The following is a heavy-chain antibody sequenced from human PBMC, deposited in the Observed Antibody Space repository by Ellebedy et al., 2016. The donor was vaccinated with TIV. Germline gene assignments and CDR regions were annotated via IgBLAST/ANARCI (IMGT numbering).Heavy chain of an antibody. Sequence: AASVKVSCKASGYTFTGYYIHWVRQAPGQGLEWMGWINPHSGVTTYAQKFQGKVTMTRDTSISTAYMTLSRLRSGDTAVYSCSMGTGTTVEFFYYCGMDVWGQGTTVTVSS. CDR1: GYTFTGYY. D-gene: IGHD1-1*01. J-gene: IGHJ6*02. CDR2: INPHSGVT. CDR3: SMGTGTTVEFFYYCGMDV. V-gene: IGHV1-2*02.